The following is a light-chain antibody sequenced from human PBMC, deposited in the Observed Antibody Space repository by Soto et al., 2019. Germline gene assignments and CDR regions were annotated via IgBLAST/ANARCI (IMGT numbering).Light chain of an antibody. CDR1: QSVSSF. Sequence: EIVMTQSPVTLSVSPGERATLSCRASQSVSSFLAWYQQKPGQSPRLLIYGASTRATGTPARFSGSGSGTEFTLTISSLQSEDFSVYYCQQSNRWPLTFGRGTNLEIK. CDR3: QQSNRWPLT. J-gene: IGKJ2*01. CDR2: GAS. V-gene: IGKV3-15*01.